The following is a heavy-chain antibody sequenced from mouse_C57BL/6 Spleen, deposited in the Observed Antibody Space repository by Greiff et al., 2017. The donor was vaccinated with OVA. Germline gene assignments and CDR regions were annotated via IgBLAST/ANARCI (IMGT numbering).Heavy chain of an antibody. CDR1: GYTFTSYW. CDR2: IDPSDSET. V-gene: IGHV1-52*01. J-gene: IGHJ4*01. D-gene: IGHD2-14*01. CDR3: ARWGTYYAMDY. Sequence: QVQLQQPGAELVRPGSSVKLSCKASGYTFTSYWMHWVKQRPIQGLEWIGNIDPSDSETHYNQKFKAKATLTVDKSSSTAYMQISSLTSEDSAVYYCARWGTYYAMDYWGQGTSVTVSS.